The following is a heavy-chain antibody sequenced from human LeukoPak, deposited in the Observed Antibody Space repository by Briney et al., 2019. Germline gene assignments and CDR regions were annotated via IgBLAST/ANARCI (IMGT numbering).Heavy chain of an antibody. CDR2: ISYDGSSK. V-gene: IGHV3-30*03. J-gene: IGHJ4*02. CDR3: ARGENGKTYPVSGY. Sequence: PGKSLRLSCAASGFTFSSYGMHWVRQAPGKGLEWVAVISYDGSSKYYIDSVKGRFTISRDNSKNTLYLQMNSLRAEDTAVYYCARGENGKTYPVSGYWGQGTLVTVSS. CDR1: GFTFSSYG. D-gene: IGHD2-8*01.